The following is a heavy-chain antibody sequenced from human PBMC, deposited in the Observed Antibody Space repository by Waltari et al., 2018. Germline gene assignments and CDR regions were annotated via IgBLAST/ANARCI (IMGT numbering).Heavy chain of an antibody. Sequence: QVQLQQWGAGLLKPSETLSLTCAVYGGSFSGYYWSWIRQPPGKGLEWIGEINHSGSTKYNPTLKSRVTISVDTSKNQLALKLSSVTTADTAVYYCARGRRRYCSSTSCYTSYYYYGMDVWGQGTTVTVSS. D-gene: IGHD2-2*02. CDR1: GGSFSGYY. J-gene: IGHJ6*02. CDR2: INHSGST. CDR3: ARGRRRYCSSTSCYTSYYYYGMDV. V-gene: IGHV4-34*01.